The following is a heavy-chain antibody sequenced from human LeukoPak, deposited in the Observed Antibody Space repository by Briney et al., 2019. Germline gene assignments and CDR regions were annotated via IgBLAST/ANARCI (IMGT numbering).Heavy chain of an antibody. CDR3: AKDSPDSSGYYFDY. CDR2: ISGDGGST. CDR1: GFTFDDYA. V-gene: IGHV3-43*02. D-gene: IGHD3-22*01. J-gene: IGHJ4*02. Sequence: GGSLRLSCAASGFTFDDYAMHWGRQAPGKGREWVSLISGDGGSTYYADSVKGRFTISRDNSRNSLYLQMNSLRTEDTALYYCAKDSPDSSGYYFDYWGQGTLVTVSS.